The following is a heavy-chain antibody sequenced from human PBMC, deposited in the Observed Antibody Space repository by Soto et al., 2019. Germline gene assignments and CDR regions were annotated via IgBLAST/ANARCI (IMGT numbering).Heavy chain of an antibody. CDR3: ASEGSLVGAMDY. J-gene: IGHJ4*02. Sequence: QVQLVQSGAEVKTPGASVKVSCKASGYTFTGNYMHWVRQAPGQGLEWMGWFNPNSGGTHYAQKFQGRVSMTRDTSINTGYMELTRLRSGDTAVYYCASEGSLVGAMDYWGQGTLVTVSS. D-gene: IGHD1-26*01. CDR2: FNPNSGGT. V-gene: IGHV1-2*02. CDR1: GYTFTGNY.